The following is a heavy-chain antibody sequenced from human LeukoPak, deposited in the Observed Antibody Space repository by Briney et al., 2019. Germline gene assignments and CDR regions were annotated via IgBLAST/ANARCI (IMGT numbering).Heavy chain of an antibody. D-gene: IGHD1-14*01. V-gene: IGHV1-46*01. Sequence: ASVKVSCKASGYTFTSYYMHWVRQAPGQGLEWMGIINPSGGSTRYAQKFQGRVTMTRVTSTSTVYMDLSSLRSEDSAVYYCARDRTYNNSSAGFDCWGQGTLVTVSS. CDR2: INPSGGST. CDR1: GYTFTSYY. J-gene: IGHJ4*02. CDR3: ARDRTYNNSSAGFDC.